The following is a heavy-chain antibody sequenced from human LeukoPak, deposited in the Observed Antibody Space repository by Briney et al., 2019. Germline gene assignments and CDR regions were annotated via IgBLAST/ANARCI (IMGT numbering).Heavy chain of an antibody. CDR2: ISGSGGST. Sequence: GGSLRLSCAASGFTFSSYAMSWVRQAPGKGLEWVSAISGSGGSTYYADSVKGRFTISRDNSKNTLYLQMNSLRAEDTAVYYCAKDHKQLVRLIAPRDYWGQGTLVTVSS. D-gene: IGHD6-6*01. V-gene: IGHV3-23*01. CDR3: AKDHKQLVRLIAPRDY. CDR1: GFTFSSYA. J-gene: IGHJ4*02.